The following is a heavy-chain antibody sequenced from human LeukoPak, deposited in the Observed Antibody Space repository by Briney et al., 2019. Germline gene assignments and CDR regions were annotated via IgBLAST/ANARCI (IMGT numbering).Heavy chain of an antibody. CDR1: GGSISSYY. CDR2: IYYSGST. V-gene: IGHV4-59*01. CDR3: ARVPKHSSGWPS. D-gene: IGHD6-19*01. J-gene: IGHJ4*02. Sequence: SETLSLTCTVSGGSISSYYWSWIRQPPGKGLEWIGYIYYSGSTNYNPSLKSRVTISVDTSKNQFSLKLSSVTAADTAVYYCARVPKHSSGWPSWGQGTLVTVSS.